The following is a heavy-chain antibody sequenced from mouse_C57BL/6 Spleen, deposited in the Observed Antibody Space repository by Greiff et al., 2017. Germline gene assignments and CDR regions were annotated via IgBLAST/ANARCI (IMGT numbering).Heavy chain of an antibody. D-gene: IGHD6-1*01. J-gene: IGHJ2*01. CDR3: ARRGVPQCDFDY. CDR2: IEPFDSYT. Sequence: QVQLQQPGAELVKPGASVKLSCKASGYTFTRYRMQWVKQRPGQGLEWIGEIEPFDSYTKYNQKFKGKATLTVDTSSSTAYMQLSSLTSEDSAVYYCARRGVPQCDFDYWGQGTTLTVSS. V-gene: IGHV1-50*01. CDR1: GYTFTRYR.